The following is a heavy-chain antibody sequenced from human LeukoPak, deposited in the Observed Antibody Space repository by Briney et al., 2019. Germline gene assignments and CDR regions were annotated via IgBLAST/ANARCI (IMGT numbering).Heavy chain of an antibody. CDR2: ISYDGNDA. Sequence: GGSLRLSCVASGFTFRGSAMSWVRQAPGKGLDWVSLISYDGNDAYYADSVRGRFTISRDNSKDTLYLEMNSLRAEDTAIYYCARDIHLSTWGLGTMVTVSS. V-gene: IGHV3-23*01. J-gene: IGHJ3*01. CDR3: ARDIHLST. D-gene: IGHD3-16*02. CDR1: GFTFRGSA.